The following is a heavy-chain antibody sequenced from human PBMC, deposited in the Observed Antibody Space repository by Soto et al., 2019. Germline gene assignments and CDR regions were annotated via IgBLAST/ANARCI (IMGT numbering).Heavy chain of an antibody. CDR1: GFTFSSYA. D-gene: IGHD3-16*02. CDR2: ISYDGSNK. Sequence: GGSLRLSCAASGFTFSSYAMHWVRQAPGKGLEWVAVISYDGSNKYYADSVKGRFTISRDNSKNTLYLQMNSLRAEDTAVYYCARDSMITFGGVIVMPGYWGQGTLVTVSS. CDR3: ARDSMITFGGVIVMPGY. V-gene: IGHV3-30*04. J-gene: IGHJ4*02.